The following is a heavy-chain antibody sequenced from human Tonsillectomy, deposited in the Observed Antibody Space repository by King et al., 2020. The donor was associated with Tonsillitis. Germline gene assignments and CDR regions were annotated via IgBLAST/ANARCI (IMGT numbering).Heavy chain of an antibody. CDR1: GFTFSNAW. Sequence: VQLVESGGGLVKPGGSLRLSCAASGFTFSNAWMSWVRQAPGKGLEWVGRIKSKTDGGTTDYAAPVKGRFTISSDDSKHTLYLQMNSLKTEYTAVYYFTSATHHYFWSAYYLSDYWSQGPLVTVSA. CDR2: IKSKTDGGTT. CDR3: TSATHHYFWSAYYLSDY. J-gene: IGHJ4*02. D-gene: IGHD3-3*01. V-gene: IGHV3-15*01.